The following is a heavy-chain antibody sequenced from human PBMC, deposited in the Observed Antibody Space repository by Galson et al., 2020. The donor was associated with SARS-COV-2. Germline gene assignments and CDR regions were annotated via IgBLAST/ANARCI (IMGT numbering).Heavy chain of an antibody. CDR2: ISYDGNNK. J-gene: IGHJ4*01. D-gene: IGHD5-18*01. CDR3: ARDLDTGPPGGSLDY. CDR1: GFTFSSLF. V-gene: IGHV3-30*01. Sequence: GESLKLPCAAPGFTFSSLFVHWVRQAPGRGLEWVALISYDGNNKFYADSVTCRFTISRDNSKSTLYLQMNTLRAEDTAIYYCARDLDTGPPGGSLDYWGQGSLVSVSS.